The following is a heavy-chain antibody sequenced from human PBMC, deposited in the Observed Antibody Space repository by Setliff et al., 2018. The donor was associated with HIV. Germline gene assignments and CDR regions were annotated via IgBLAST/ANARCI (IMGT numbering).Heavy chain of an antibody. CDR2: VRTYNADK. CDR3: ARDRAYCSSGSCYRPLVYYFYYMDV. Sequence: ASVKVSCKASGFTFSDYYMHWVRQAPGQGLEWMGWVRTYNADKNYAQKFQGRVTMTSDTSISTAYLELSGLTSDDTAIYYCARDRAYCSSGSCYRPLVYYFYYMDVWGTGTTVTVSS. CDR1: GFTFSDYY. V-gene: IGHV1-2*02. D-gene: IGHD2-15*01. J-gene: IGHJ6*03.